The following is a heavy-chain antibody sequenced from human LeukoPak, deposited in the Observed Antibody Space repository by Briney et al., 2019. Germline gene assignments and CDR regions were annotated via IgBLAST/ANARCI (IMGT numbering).Heavy chain of an antibody. CDR3: ARQLVISEEKGAFDI. CDR2: ISGSGGST. Sequence: GGSLRLACAASGFTFSSYGMSWVRQAPGKGLEWVSAISGSGGSTYYADSVKGRFTISRDNSKNTLYLQMNSLRAEDTAVYYCARQLVISEEKGAFDIWGQGTMVTVSS. V-gene: IGHV3-23*01. CDR1: GFTFSSYG. J-gene: IGHJ3*02. D-gene: IGHD6-13*01.